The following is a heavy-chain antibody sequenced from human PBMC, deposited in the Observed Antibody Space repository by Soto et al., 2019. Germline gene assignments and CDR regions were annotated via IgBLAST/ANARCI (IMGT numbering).Heavy chain of an antibody. CDR3: ARQADVSGPVDYAYDY. D-gene: IGHD4-17*01. J-gene: IGHJ4*02. CDR2: IYPGDSDT. Sequence: GESLKISCKTSGYRFTTYWIGWVRQMPGKGLEWMGIIYPGDSDTMYSPSFQGQVTISADKSVSTAFLQWSSLKASDTAIYYCARQADVSGPVDYAYDYWGQGTQVTVSS. V-gene: IGHV5-51*01. CDR1: GYRFTTYW.